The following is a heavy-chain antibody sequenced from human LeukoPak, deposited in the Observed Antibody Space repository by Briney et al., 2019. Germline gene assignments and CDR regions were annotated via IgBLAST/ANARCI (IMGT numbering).Heavy chain of an antibody. J-gene: IGHJ4*02. V-gene: IGHV3-7*01. CDR1: GFTVSSNY. CDR3: ARVDYYGSGSYYIPFYFDS. Sequence: GGSLRLSCAASGFTVSSNYMSWVRQAPGKGLEWVANIKQDGSEKYYVDSVKGRFTISRDNAKNSLYLQMNSLRADDTAVYYCARVDYYGSGSYYIPFYFDSWGQGTLVTVSS. D-gene: IGHD3-10*01. CDR2: IKQDGSEK.